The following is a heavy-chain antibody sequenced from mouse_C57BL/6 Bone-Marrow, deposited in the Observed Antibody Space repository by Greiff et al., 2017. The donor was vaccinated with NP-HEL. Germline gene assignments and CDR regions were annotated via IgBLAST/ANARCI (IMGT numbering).Heavy chain of an antibody. CDR1: GYPFTDCN. V-gene: IGHV1-18*01. J-gene: IGHJ2*01. D-gene: IGHD1-1*01. Sequence: EVQLQQSGPELVKPGASVKIPCKASGYPFTDCNMDRVKQSHGKNLQWIGDINPNNGGNIYNQTFKGQVTFTVDKSSSTAYIERRSLTSEDTAVYYCARRGTTVVGYYFDYWGQGTTLTVSS. CDR3: ARRGTTVVGYYFDY. CDR2: INPNNGGN.